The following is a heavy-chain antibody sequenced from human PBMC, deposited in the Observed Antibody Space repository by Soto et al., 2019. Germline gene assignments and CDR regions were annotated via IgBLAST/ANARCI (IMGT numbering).Heavy chain of an antibody. CDR2: ISYDGSNK. V-gene: IGHV3-30*18. Sequence: GGSLRLSCAASGFTFSSYGMHWVRQAPGKGLEWEAVISYDGSNKYYADSVKGRFTISRDNSKNTLYLQMNSLRAEDTAVYYCAKSKSYSYCSGGSYYSGSPFLFDYWGQGTLVTVSS. D-gene: IGHD2-15*01. J-gene: IGHJ4*02. CDR3: AKSKSYSYCSGGSYYSGSPFLFDY. CDR1: GFTFSSYG.